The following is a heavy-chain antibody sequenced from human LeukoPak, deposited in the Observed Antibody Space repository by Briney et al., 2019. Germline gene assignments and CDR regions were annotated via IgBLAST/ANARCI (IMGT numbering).Heavy chain of an antibody. Sequence: SETLSLTCTVSGGSVSSGSYYWSWIRQPAGKGLECIGYMFYSGSTNYNPSLKSRVTISVDTSKNQFSLRLSSVTAADTAVYYCARAPGMGASIDYWGQGTLVTVSS. D-gene: IGHD5-18*01. CDR1: GGSVSSGSYY. CDR3: ARAPGMGASIDY. J-gene: IGHJ4*02. V-gene: IGHV4-61*01. CDR2: MFYSGST.